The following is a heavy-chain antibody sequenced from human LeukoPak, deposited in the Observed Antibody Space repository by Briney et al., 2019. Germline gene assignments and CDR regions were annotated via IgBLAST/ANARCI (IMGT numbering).Heavy chain of an antibody. CDR1: GFTFDDYG. J-gene: IGHJ4*02. V-gene: IGHV3-20*04. CDR3: ARWASGLTGTAGGGYFDY. Sequence: GGSLRLSCAASGFTFDDYGMSWVRQAPGKGLEWGAGINWNSGSTGYADSVKGRFTISRDNAKNSLYLQMNSLRGEATALNYRARWASGLTGTAGGGYFDYWGQGTLVTVSS. CDR2: INWNSGST. D-gene: IGHD1-20*01.